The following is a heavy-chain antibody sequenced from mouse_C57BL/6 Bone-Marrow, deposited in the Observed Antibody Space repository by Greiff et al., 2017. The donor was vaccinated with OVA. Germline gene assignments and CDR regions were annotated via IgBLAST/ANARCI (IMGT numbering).Heavy chain of an antibody. CDR2: ISDGGSYT. D-gene: IGHD1-1*01. Sequence: EVKLMESGGGLVKPGGSLKLSCAASGFTFSSYAMSWVRQTPEKRLEWVATISDGGSYTYYPDNVKGRFTISRDNAKNNLYLQMSHLKSEDTAMYYCARRMTTDYFDYWGQGTTLTVSS. V-gene: IGHV5-4*03. J-gene: IGHJ2*01. CDR3: ARRMTTDYFDY. CDR1: GFTFSSYA.